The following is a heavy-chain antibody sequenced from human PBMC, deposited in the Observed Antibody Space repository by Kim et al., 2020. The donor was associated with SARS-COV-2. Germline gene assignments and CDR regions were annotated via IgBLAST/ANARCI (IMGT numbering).Heavy chain of an antibody. CDR1: GFTFSSYG. Sequence: GGSLRLSCAASGFTFSSYGMHWVRQAPGKGLEWVAVISYDGSNKYYADSVKGRFTISRDNSKNTLYLQMNSLRAEDTAVYYCARDGYGDYVLDINWFDPWGQGTLVTVSS. D-gene: IGHD4-17*01. CDR3: ARDGYGDYVLDINWFDP. V-gene: IGHV3-33*05. CDR2: ISYDGSNK. J-gene: IGHJ5*02.